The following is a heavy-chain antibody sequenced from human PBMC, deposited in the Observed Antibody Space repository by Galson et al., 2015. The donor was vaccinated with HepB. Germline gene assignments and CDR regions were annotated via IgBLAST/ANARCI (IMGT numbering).Heavy chain of an antibody. D-gene: IGHD1-26*01. J-gene: IGHJ4*02. CDR1: GFSLSTSEVG. V-gene: IGHV2-5*02. Sequence: PALVKPTQTLTLTCTFSGFSLSTSEVGVGWIRQPPGKALEWLALIYWDDDKRYSPSLKSRLTITKDTSKNQVVLTMTNMDPVDTATYYCAHTFQPHSGGWYFDYWGQGTLVTVSS. CDR2: IYWDDDK. CDR3: AHTFQPHSGGWYFDY.